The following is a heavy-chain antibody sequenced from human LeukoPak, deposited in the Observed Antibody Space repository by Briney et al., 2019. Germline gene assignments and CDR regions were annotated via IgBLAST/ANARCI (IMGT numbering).Heavy chain of an antibody. CDR3: ARGVPRITMVVVVITGGYFDY. V-gene: IGHV4-34*01. Sequence: GSLRLSCAASGFTFSSYAMSWVRQPPGKGLEWIGEINHSGSTNYNPSLKSRVTISVDTSKNQFSLKLSSVTAADTAEYYCARGVPRITMVVVVITGGYFDYWGQGTLVTVSS. D-gene: IGHD3-22*01. CDR2: INHSGST. CDR1: GFTFSSYA. J-gene: IGHJ4*02.